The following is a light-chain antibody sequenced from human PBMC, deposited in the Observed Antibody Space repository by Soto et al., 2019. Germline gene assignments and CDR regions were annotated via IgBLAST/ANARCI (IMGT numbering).Light chain of an antibody. V-gene: IGKV1-5*01. CDR1: QSVRSW. J-gene: IGKJ4*01. CDR2: YSS. Sequence: DIQMTQSPATLSASVGDRFTITRLASQSVRSWLAWYQQKPGTDPKLLIFYSSRLESGVTSRFSGSASGTEFTLTISSLQPDDFATYYCQQYDNYPLTVGGGTKVEIK. CDR3: QQYDNYPLT.